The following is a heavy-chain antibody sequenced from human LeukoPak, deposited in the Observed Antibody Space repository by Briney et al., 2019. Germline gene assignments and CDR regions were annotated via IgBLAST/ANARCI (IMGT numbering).Heavy chain of an antibody. J-gene: IGHJ6*02. D-gene: IGHD3-22*01. V-gene: IGHV4-59*08. CDR2: IYYSGST. CDR1: GGSISSYY. CDR3: ARQLVKGYYYYGMDV. Sequence: SETLSLTCTVSGGSISSYYWSWIRQPPGKGLEWIGYIYYSGSTNYNPSLKSRVTISVDTSKNQFSLKLSSVTAADTAVYYCARQLVKGYYYYGMDVWGQGTTVTVSS.